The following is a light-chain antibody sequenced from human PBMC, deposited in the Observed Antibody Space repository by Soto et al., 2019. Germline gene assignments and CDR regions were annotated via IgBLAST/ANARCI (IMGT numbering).Light chain of an antibody. CDR2: EVS. V-gene: IGLV2-14*01. Sequence: SALTHPASVSGSPGQSITISCTGTSSDVGSYNYVSWYQQHPGKAPKLMIYEVSNRPSGVSNRFSGSKSGNTASLTISGLQAEDEADYYCCSYTSSTTYVFGTGTKVTVL. CDR1: SSDVGSYNY. CDR3: CSYTSSTTYV. J-gene: IGLJ1*01.